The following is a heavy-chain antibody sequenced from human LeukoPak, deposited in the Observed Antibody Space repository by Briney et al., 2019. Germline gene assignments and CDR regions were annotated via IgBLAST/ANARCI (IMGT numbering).Heavy chain of an antibody. CDR1: GGSLSSYY. D-gene: IGHD2/OR15-2a*01. V-gene: IGHV4-59*08. CDR3: ARAPTKAPLYYFDY. Sequence: SETLSLTCTVSGGSLSSYYWSWIRQPPGKGLEWIGYIYYRGRTKYNPSLQSRVTISVDTSRNQFSLRLSSVTAADTAVYYCARAPTKAPLYYFDYWGQGTLVTVSS. J-gene: IGHJ4*02. CDR2: IYYRGRT.